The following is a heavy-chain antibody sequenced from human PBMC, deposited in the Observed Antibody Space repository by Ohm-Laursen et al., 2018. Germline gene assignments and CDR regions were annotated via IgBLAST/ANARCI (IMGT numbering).Heavy chain of an antibody. CDR2: IYYSGST. J-gene: IGHJ4*01. CDR3: ARLPARKNTAIDY. CDR1: GGSISSMSYY. D-gene: IGHD5-18*01. V-gene: IGHV4-39*07. Sequence: TLSLTCSVSGGSISSMSYYWGWIRQPPGKGLEWIGSIYYSGSTYYDPSLKSRVTISVDTSKNQFSLKLSSVTAADTAIYYCARLPARKNTAIDYWGHGTLVTVSS.